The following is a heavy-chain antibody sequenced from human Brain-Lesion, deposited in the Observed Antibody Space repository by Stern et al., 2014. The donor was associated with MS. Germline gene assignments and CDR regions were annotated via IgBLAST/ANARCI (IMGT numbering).Heavy chain of an antibody. CDR3: ARRELDGGFDLRYNWFDP. Sequence: QVQLVESGPGLVKPSETLSLTCTVSGGFISRSSYYWAWIRQPPGKGLEWIGSIYYSGSTDYNPSLKNRVTLSVDTSRNQFSLKVPSVTAADTAIYYCARRELDGGFDLRYNWFDPWGQGTLVTVSS. V-gene: IGHV4-39*01. D-gene: IGHD5-12*01. CDR2: IYYSGST. CDR1: GGFISRSSYY. J-gene: IGHJ5*02.